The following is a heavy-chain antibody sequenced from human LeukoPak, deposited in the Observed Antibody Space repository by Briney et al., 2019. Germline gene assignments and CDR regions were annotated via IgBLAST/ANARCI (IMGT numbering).Heavy chain of an antibody. Sequence: ASVKVSCKASGYTFTGYYMHWVRQAPGQGLEWMGWINPNSGGTNYAQKFQGRVTMTRDTSISTAYMELSRLRSDDTAVYYCARDLAAQPMGYFQHWGQGTLVTVSS. CDR3: ARDLAAQPMGYFQH. CDR1: GYTFTGYY. D-gene: IGHD2-2*01. V-gene: IGHV1-2*02. CDR2: INPNSGGT. J-gene: IGHJ1*01.